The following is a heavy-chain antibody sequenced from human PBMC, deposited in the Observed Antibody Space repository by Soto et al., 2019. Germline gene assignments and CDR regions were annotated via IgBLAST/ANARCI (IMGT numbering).Heavy chain of an antibody. Sequence: EAQLVESGGGLVKPGGSLRLSCAASGFTFNIYTMNWVRQAPCKGLEWVPAITSGSTYISYADSVKGRFISSRDNATNSLYLQMISLGVEDTAVYYCARDRTNGVHSNDAFDIWGQGTTVTVSS. CDR1: GFTFNIYT. D-gene: IGHD2-8*01. V-gene: IGHV3-21*06. CDR2: ITSGSTYI. CDR3: ARDRTNGVHSNDAFDI. J-gene: IGHJ3*02.